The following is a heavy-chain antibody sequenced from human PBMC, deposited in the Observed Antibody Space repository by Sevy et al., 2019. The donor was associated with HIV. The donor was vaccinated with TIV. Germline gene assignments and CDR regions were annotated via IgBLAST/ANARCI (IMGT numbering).Heavy chain of an antibody. V-gene: IGHV3-23*01. D-gene: IGHD3-22*01. CDR1: GFTFTSYA. J-gene: IGHJ3*02. CDR3: SGGGYDCCGSFDGLDI. Sequence: GGSLRLSCTTSGFTFTSYAMNWVRQAPGKGLEWVSTIFRNFRGVDVTYDADSVKGRFTISRDSSRNTLYLQMNSLRAGDTAVFYWSGGGYDCCGSFDGLDIWGQGTMVTVSS. CDR2: IFRNFRGVDVT.